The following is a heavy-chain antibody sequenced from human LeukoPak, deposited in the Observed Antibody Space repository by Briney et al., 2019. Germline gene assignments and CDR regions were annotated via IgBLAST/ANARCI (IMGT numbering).Heavy chain of an antibody. CDR3: ARLYGDYVGYYYGMDV. CDR1: GGSISSSSYY. D-gene: IGHD4-17*01. J-gene: IGHJ6*02. Sequence: SETLSLTCTVSGGSISSSSYYWGWIRQPPGKGLEWIGSIYYSGSTYYNPSLKSRVTISVDTSKNQFSLKLSSVTAADTAVYYCARLYGDYVGYYYGMDVWGQGATVTVSS. CDR2: IYYSGST. V-gene: IGHV4-39*01.